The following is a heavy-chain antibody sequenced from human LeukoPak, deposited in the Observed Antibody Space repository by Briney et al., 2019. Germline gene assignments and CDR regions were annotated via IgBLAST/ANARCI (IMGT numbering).Heavy chain of an antibody. J-gene: IGHJ6*03. V-gene: IGHV4-34*01. CDR1: GGSFSGYY. Sequence: SETLSLTCAVYGGSFSGYYWSWIRQPPGKGLEWIGEINHSGSTNYNPSLKSRVTISVDTSKNQFSLKLSSVTDADTAVYYCARGSYDSSGYWQRGQYYYYYYMDVWGKGTTVTVSS. CDR2: INHSGST. D-gene: IGHD3-22*01. CDR3: ARGSYDSSGYWQRGQYYYYYYMDV.